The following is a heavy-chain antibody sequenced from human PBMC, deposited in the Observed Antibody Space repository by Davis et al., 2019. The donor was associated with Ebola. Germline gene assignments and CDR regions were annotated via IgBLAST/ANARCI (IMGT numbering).Heavy chain of an antibody. Sequence: MPGGSLRLSCTVSGGSISSYYWSWIRQPPGKGLEWIGYIYYSGSTNYNPSLKSRVTISVDTSKNQFSLKLSSVTAADTAVYYCARGSGYARWGWFDPWGQGTLVTVSS. J-gene: IGHJ5*02. CDR1: GGSISSYY. D-gene: IGHD5-12*01. CDR2: IYYSGST. CDR3: ARGSGYARWGWFDP. V-gene: IGHV4-59*12.